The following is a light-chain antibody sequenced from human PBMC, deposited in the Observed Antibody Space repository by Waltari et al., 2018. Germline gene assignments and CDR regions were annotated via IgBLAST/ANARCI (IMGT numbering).Light chain of an antibody. Sequence: QSALTQPASVSGSPGQSITIPCTGTSSDVCGYNYVSWYQQHPGKAPKLMIYDVSNRPSGVSNRFSGSKSGNTASLTISGLQAEDEAHYYCSSYISSDTLELFGGGTSLTV. V-gene: IGLV2-14*03. CDR3: SSYISSDTLEL. CDR2: DVS. CDR1: SSDVCGYNY. J-gene: IGLJ2*01.